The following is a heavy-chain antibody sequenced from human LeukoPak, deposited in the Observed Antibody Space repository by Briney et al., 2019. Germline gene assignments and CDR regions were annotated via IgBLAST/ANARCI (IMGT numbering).Heavy chain of an antibody. CDR1: GFTFSGYA. CDR2: VSYDGNDY. CDR3: AKPTGDTGWHGLFEY. J-gene: IGHJ4*02. Sequence: GRSLRLSCAASGFTFSGYAMNWVRQAPGKGLEWVAVVSYDGNDYYYADSVKGRFTISRDNSKNTLYLQMNSLRAEDTAVYYCAKPTGDTGWHGLFEYWGQGTLVTVSS. D-gene: IGHD1-14*01. V-gene: IGHV3-30*18.